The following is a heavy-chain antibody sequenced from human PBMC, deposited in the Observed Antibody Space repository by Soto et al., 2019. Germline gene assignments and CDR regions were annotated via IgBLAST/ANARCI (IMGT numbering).Heavy chain of an antibody. V-gene: IGHV3-33*01. D-gene: IGHD6-19*01. Sequence: GGSLRLSCAASGFTFSSYGMHWVRQAPGKGLEWVAVIWYDGSNKYYADSVKGRFTISRDNSKNTLYLQMNSLRAEDTAVYYCARDGGSSGWSDPKYYFDYWGQGTLVTVSS. J-gene: IGHJ4*02. CDR3: ARDGGSSGWSDPKYYFDY. CDR2: IWYDGSNK. CDR1: GFTFSSYG.